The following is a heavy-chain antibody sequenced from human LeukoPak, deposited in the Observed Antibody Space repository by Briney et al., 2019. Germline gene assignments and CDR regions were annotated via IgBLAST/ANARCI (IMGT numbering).Heavy chain of an antibody. D-gene: IGHD3-3*01. J-gene: IGHJ4*02. Sequence: ASVKVSCKASGYTFTSYYMHWVRQAPGQGLEWMGIINPSGGSTSYAQKFQGRVTMTRDTSTSTVYMELSSLRSEDTAVYYCARGNLNYYDFWSGYSAEGNANFDYWGQGTLATVSS. V-gene: IGHV1-46*01. CDR1: GYTFTSYY. CDR2: INPSGGST. CDR3: ARGNLNYYDFWSGYSAEGNANFDY.